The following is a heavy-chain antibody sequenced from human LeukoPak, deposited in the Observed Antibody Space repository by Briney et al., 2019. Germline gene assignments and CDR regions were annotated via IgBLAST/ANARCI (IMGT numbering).Heavy chain of an antibody. Sequence: GGSLRLSCAASGFTFSSYWMSWVRQAPGKGLEWVANIKQDGSETYYMDSVKGRFTISRDNAKNSLYLQMNSLRVGDTAVYYCARVSGLDYWGQGTLVTVSS. CDR1: GFTFSSYW. CDR3: ARVSGLDY. J-gene: IGHJ4*02. V-gene: IGHV3-7*01. CDR2: IKQDGSET.